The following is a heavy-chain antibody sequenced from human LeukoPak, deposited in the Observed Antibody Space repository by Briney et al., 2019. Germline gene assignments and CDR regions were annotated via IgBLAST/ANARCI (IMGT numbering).Heavy chain of an antibody. D-gene: IGHD5-12*01. V-gene: IGHV1-2*02. CDR3: ASGYDLDY. Sequence: ASVKASCKASGYTFTGYYLHGVGQAPGQGLEWMGWINPNSGVTNYAQKFQGRVTMTRDTSISTAYMELSRLRPDDTAVYYCASGYDLDYWGQGTLVTVSS. CDR2: INPNSGVT. CDR1: GYTFTGYY. J-gene: IGHJ4*02.